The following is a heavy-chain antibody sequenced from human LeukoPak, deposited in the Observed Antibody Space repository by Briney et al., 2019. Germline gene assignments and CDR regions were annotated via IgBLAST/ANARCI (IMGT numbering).Heavy chain of an antibody. Sequence: SETLSLTCTVSGGSISSSSYYWGWIRQPLGKGLEWIGSIVYSGSTYYNPSLKSRVTISADTSENQFSLKLSSVTAADTAVYYCARRSYYYDSSGYYYSAFDIWGQGTMVTVSS. CDR1: GGSISSSSYY. D-gene: IGHD3-22*01. J-gene: IGHJ3*02. CDR3: ARRSYYYDSSGYYYSAFDI. V-gene: IGHV4-39*01. CDR2: IVYSGST.